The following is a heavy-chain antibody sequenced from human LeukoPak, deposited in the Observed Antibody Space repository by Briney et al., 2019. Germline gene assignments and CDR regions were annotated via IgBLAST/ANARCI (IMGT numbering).Heavy chain of an antibody. CDR3: ARVYLERLTAGYFDH. J-gene: IGHJ4*02. CDR1: GFTFSSYS. Sequence: GGSLRLSCAASGFTFSSYSMTWVRQAPGKGLEWVAVISDDGRHNYYADSVKGRFTISRDNSKSTLYLQMNSLRDDDSAAYFCARVYLERLTAGYFDHWGQGTQVTVSP. V-gene: IGHV3-30*03. CDR2: ISDDGRHN. D-gene: IGHD2-8*01.